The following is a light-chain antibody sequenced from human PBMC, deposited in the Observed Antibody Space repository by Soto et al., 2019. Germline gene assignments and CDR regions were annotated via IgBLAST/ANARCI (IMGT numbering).Light chain of an antibody. CDR1: QSISSY. Sequence: DIQMTQSPSSLSASVGDRFTITCRSSQSISSYLNWYQQTPGRAPKLLIYAACTLDSGAPSRFSGSGSGKEFTLSISSLQPDDFATYYCQQYNIYPWTFGQGTQVDI. CDR2: AAC. J-gene: IGKJ1*01. CDR3: QQYNIYPWT. V-gene: IGKV1-5*01.